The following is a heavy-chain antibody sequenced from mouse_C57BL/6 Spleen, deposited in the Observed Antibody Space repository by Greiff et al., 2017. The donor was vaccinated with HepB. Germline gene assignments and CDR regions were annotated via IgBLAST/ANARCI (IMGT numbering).Heavy chain of an antibody. CDR2: IYPGDGDT. Sequence: VQLQESGAELVKPGASVKISCKASGYAFSSYWMNWVKQRPGKGLEWIGQIYPGDGDTNYNGKFKGKGTLTADKSSSTAYMQLSSLTSEDSAVYFCARAWDYCSSLFDYWGQGTTLTVSS. CDR3: ARAWDYCSSLFDY. D-gene: IGHD1-1*01. V-gene: IGHV1-80*01. J-gene: IGHJ2*01. CDR1: GYAFSSYW.